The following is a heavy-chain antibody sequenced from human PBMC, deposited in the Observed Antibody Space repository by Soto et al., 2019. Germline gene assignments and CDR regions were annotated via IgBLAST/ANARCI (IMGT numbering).Heavy chain of an antibody. J-gene: IGHJ4*02. V-gene: IGHV1-24*01. CDR1: GYTLTDLS. CDR2: FDPEDGET. D-gene: IGHD3-10*01. Sequence: ASVKVSCKVSGYTLTDLSMQWVRQAPGKGLEWMGGFDPEDGETIYAQKFQGRVTMTEDTATDTAYMELSSLRSEDTAVYYCATSYYYGSGSLDYWGQGTLVTVSS. CDR3: ATSYYYGSGSLDY.